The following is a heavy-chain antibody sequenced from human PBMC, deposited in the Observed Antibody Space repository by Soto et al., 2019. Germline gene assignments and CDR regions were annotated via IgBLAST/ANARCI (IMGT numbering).Heavy chain of an antibody. J-gene: IGHJ3*02. CDR2: IYWSGDE. D-gene: IGHD6-6*01. CDR1: GFSLSTSGVG. CDR3: ARGLAPLPVFAFDI. V-gene: IGHV2-5*01. Sequence: QGTLKESGPTLVKPTQTLTLTCSFSGFSLSTSGVGVGWIRQSPGKALEWLALIYWSGDEHYRPSLKSRLSIIKNPSKNHVVLIMTDMDPVDKATYYCARGLAPLPVFAFDIWGQGTMVTVSS.